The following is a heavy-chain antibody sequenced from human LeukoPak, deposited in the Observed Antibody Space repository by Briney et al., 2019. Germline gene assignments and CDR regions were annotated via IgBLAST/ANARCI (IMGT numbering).Heavy chain of an antibody. CDR1: GGSINSHY. CDR2: IYYSGST. Sequence: SQTLSLTCTVSGGSINSHYWSWIRQHPGKGLEWIGNIYYSGSTYYNPSLKSRVTISVDTSKIQFSLKLSSVTAADTAVYYCARGGQLNWFDPWGQGTLVTVSS. CDR3: ARGGQLNWFDP. J-gene: IGHJ5*02. D-gene: IGHD5-18*01. V-gene: IGHV4-31*03.